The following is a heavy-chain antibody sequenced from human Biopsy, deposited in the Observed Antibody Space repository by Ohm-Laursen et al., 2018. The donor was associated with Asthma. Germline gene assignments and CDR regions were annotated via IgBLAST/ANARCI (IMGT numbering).Heavy chain of an antibody. CDR3: ATFPYGDYLPLDY. CDR2: ISGSGGST. D-gene: IGHD4-17*01. J-gene: IGHJ4*02. V-gene: IGHV3-23*01. Sequence: GTLSLTCAASGFTFSSYAMSWVRQAPGKGLEWVSAISGSGGSTYYTDSVKGRFTISRDNSKNTLDLQMNSLRAKDTAVYYCATFPYGDYLPLDYWGQGTLVTVSS. CDR1: GFTFSSYA.